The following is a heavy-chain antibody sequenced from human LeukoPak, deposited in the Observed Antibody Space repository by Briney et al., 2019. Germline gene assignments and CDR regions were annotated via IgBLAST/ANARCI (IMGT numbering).Heavy chain of an antibody. CDR2: IYSGGST. V-gene: IGHV3-53*01. D-gene: IGHD1-26*01. Sequence: PGGSLRLSCAASGFTVSSNYMSWVRQAPGKGLEWVSVIYSGGSTYYADSVKGRFTISRDNSKNTLYLQMNSLRAEDTAVYYCAKDQTVGPTTRPHLFDYWGQGTLVSVSS. J-gene: IGHJ4*02. CDR3: AKDQTVGPTTRPHLFDY. CDR1: GFTVSSNY.